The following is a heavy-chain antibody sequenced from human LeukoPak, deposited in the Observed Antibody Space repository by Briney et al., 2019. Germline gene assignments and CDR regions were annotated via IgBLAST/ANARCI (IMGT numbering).Heavy chain of an antibody. CDR3: AVSYSYAAGVFDI. Sequence: ASVKVSCKASGYTFTGYYMHWVRQAPGQGREGMGWINPNSGGTNYAQKFQGRVTMTRDTSISTAYMELSRLRSDDTAVYYCAVSYSYAAGVFDIWGQGTMVTVSS. J-gene: IGHJ3*02. V-gene: IGHV1-2*02. CDR1: GYTFTGYY. CDR2: INPNSGGT. D-gene: IGHD3-10*01.